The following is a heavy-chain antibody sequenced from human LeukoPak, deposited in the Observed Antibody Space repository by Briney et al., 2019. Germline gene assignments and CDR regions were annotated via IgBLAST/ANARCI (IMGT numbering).Heavy chain of an antibody. D-gene: IGHD6-13*01. CDR1: GGSFSGYY. J-gene: IGHJ4*02. CDR2: INHSGST. V-gene: IGHV4-34*01. Sequence: SETLSLTCAVYGGSFSGYYWSWIRQPPGKGLEWIGEINHSGSTNYNPSLKSRVTISVDTSKNQFSLNLSSLSAADTAVYYCARISGSSLDYWGQGTLVTASS. CDR3: ARISGSSLDY.